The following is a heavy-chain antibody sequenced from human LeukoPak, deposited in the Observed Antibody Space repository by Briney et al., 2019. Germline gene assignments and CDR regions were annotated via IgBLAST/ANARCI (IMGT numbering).Heavy chain of an antibody. J-gene: IGHJ3*02. Sequence: ASVKVSCKASGGTFSSYAISWVRQAPGQGLEWMGRIIPILGIANYAQKFQGRVTITADKSTSTAYMELSSLRSEDTAVYYCAREIGSSGWYGDAFDIWGQGTMVTVSS. CDR1: GGTFSSYA. V-gene: IGHV1-69*04. D-gene: IGHD6-19*01. CDR2: IIPILGIA. CDR3: AREIGSSGWYGDAFDI.